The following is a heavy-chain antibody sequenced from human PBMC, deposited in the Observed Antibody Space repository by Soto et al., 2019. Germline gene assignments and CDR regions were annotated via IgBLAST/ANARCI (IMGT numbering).Heavy chain of an antibody. CDR3: ARALVDTAMVTPFDY. Sequence: GASVEVSCKASGGTFSSYAISWVRQAPGQGLEWMGGIIPIFGTANYAQKFQGRVTITADESTSTAYMELSSLRSEDTAVYYCARALVDTAMVTPFDYWGQGTLVTVSS. V-gene: IGHV1-69*13. CDR2: IIPIFGTA. D-gene: IGHD5-18*01. J-gene: IGHJ4*02. CDR1: GGTFSSYA.